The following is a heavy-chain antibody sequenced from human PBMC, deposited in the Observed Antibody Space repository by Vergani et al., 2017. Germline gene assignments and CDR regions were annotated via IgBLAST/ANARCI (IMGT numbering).Heavy chain of an antibody. Sequence: QVQLQQWGAGLLKPSETLSLTCAVYGGSFSGYYWSWIRQPPGKGLEWIGEINHSGSTNYNPSLKSRVTISVDTSKNQFSLKLSSVTAADTAVYYCARRPDTAMVTNFDYWGQGTLVTVSS. D-gene: IGHD5-18*01. V-gene: IGHV4-34*01. CDR2: INHSGST. CDR1: GGSFSGYY. J-gene: IGHJ4*02. CDR3: ARRPDTAMVTNFDY.